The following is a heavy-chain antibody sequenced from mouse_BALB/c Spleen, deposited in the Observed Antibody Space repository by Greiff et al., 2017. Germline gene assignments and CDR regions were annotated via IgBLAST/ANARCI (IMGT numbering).Heavy chain of an antibody. V-gene: IGHV5-6*01. D-gene: IGHD1-1*01. CDR3: ARHGYYGSSYYAMDY. J-gene: IGHJ4*01. CDR2: ISSGGSYT. Sequence: EVHLVESGGDLVKPGGSLKLSCAASGFTFSSYGMSWVRQTPDKRLEWVATISSGGSYTYYPDSVKGRFTISRDNAKNTLYLQMSSLKSEDTAMYYCARHGYYGSSYYAMDYWGQGTSVTVSS. CDR1: GFTFSSYG.